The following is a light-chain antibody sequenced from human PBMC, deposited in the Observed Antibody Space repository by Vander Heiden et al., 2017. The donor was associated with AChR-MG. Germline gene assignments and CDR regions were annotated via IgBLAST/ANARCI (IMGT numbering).Light chain of an antibody. J-gene: IGKJ2*01. V-gene: IGKV1-12*01. CDR2: GAS. CDR3: QKSNSFRLT. Sequence: DIQMTQSTSSESASVVDRITVTGRASPGIGTWLAWFQQKPGKAPKLLIYGASNLQSGVPSRFSGSGSGTDFTLTIASVQPEDFAIYICQKSNSFRLTFGQGTKLEMK. CDR1: PGIGTW.